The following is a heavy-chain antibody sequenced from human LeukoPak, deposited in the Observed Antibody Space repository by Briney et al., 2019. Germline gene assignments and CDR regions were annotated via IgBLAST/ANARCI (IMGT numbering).Heavy chain of an antibody. D-gene: IGHD4-17*01. Sequence: SETLSLTCNVSGVSISSFYWSWIRQPAGKGLEWVGRIYTSGKVNYNPSLKSRLTLPVDTSTNQFSLKLSSVTAADKALYYCARVGLYGEYTSWGQGTLVTVSS. CDR1: GVSISSFY. J-gene: IGHJ5*02. V-gene: IGHV4-4*07. CDR3: ARVGLYGEYTS. CDR2: IYTSGKV.